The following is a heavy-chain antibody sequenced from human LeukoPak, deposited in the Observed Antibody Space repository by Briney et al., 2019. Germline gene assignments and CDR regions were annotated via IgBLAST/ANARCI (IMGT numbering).Heavy chain of an antibody. D-gene: IGHD3-10*01. J-gene: IGHJ4*02. CDR1: GSSISSDYF. V-gene: IGHV4-38-2*01. CDR3: LAYYSLSGNYYNGIDY. CDR2: VYHSGST. Sequence: SETLSLTCAVSGSSISSDYFWGWIRQPPGKGLEWIGSVYHSGSTHYNPSLNSRITISVDTSKNQFSLRLRSVTAADTALYFCLAYYSLSGNYYNGIDYWGQGTLVTVSS.